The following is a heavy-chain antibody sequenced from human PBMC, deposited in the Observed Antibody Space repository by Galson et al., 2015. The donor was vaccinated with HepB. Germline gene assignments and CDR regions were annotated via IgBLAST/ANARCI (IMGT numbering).Heavy chain of an antibody. J-gene: IGHJ6*02. CDR3: AKDKQWLSYYYYGMDA. V-gene: IGHV3-33*06. Sequence: SLRLSCAASGFIFSSFGMHWVRQAPGKGLEWVGVIWSDGSNKYYADSVKGRFTISRDNSKNTLYLQMNSLRAEDTAVYYCAKDKQWLSYYYYGMDAWGQGTTVIVSS. D-gene: IGHD6-19*01. CDR1: GFIFSSFG. CDR2: IWSDGSNK.